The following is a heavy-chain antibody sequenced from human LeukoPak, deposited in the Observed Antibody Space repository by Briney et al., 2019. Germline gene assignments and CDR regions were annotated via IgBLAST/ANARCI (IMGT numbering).Heavy chain of an antibody. CDR1: GYSISSGYY. J-gene: IGHJ4*02. Sequence: PSETLSLTCAVSGYSISSGYYWGWIRQPPGKGLEWIGSIYHSGSTYYNPSLKSRVTMSVDTSKNQFSLKLSSVTAADTAVYYCARPRGSCSGGSCYYYYFDYWGQGTLVTVSS. CDR2: IYHSGST. CDR3: ARPRGSCSGGSCYYYYFDY. D-gene: IGHD2-15*01. V-gene: IGHV4-38-2*01.